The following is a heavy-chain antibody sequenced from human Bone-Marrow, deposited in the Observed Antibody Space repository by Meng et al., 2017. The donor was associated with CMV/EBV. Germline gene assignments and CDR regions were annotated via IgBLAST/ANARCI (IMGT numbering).Heavy chain of an antibody. J-gene: IGHJ6*02. Sequence: GESLKISCAASGFTFSDFSMHWVRQAPGKGLEYVSAINYSDDKRYYADSVKGRFSISRDISKNTLDLQMGSLRLDDMAVYYCVRDANWNSGYYYYGMDVWGQGTTVTVSS. V-gene: IGHV3-64*02. D-gene: IGHD1-7*01. CDR3: VRDANWNSGYYYYGMDV. CDR2: INYSDDKR. CDR1: GFTFSDFS.